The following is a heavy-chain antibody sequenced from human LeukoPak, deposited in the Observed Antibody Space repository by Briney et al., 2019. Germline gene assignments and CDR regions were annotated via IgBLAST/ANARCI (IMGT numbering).Heavy chain of an antibody. CDR1: GFTFSSYA. V-gene: IGHV3-23*01. CDR3: ANPGACYYDSSSYYFED. D-gene: IGHD3-22*01. J-gene: IGHJ4*02. CDR2: ISGSGGST. Sequence: GGSLRLSCAASGFTFSSYAMSWVRQAPGKGLEWVSAISGSGGSTYYAHSVKGRFTMSRDTSKSTPYLQMSRLRADDTAVYYCANPGACYYDSSSYYFEDWGQGTLVTVSS.